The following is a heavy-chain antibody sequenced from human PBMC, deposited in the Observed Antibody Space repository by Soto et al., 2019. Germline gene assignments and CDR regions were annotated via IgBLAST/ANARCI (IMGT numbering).Heavy chain of an antibody. CDR2: IYWDDDM. Sequence: QITLKESGPTLVKPTQTLTLTCTFSGFSLSTSGVGVGWIRQPPGKALEWLALIYWDDDMRYSPSLKSRLTINRDSSKDQVVLTLTYMDPVDTDTYYCPHSLLYYDDSRGYHPYLDYWGQGTLVTVSS. D-gene: IGHD3-22*01. CDR1: GFSLSTSGVG. CDR3: PHSLLYYDDSRGYHPYLDY. V-gene: IGHV2-5*02. J-gene: IGHJ4*02.